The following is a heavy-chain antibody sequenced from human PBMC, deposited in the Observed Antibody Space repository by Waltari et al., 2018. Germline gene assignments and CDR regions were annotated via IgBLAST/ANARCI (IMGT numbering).Heavy chain of an antibody. CDR3: ARRGYCGIDCYSNYFDF. J-gene: IGHJ4*02. CDR2: ITHSGST. V-gene: IGHV4-34*01. Sequence: QVLLQQWGAGLLKPSETLSLTCAVYGGSFNFYYWSWIRQPPGAGLEWIGEITHSGSTNYNPSLKIRVSISVDTPNNQFSLKLTSVTAADTAAYYCARRGYCGIDCYSNYFDFWGQGTLVTVSS. D-gene: IGHD2-21*01. CDR1: GGSFNFYY.